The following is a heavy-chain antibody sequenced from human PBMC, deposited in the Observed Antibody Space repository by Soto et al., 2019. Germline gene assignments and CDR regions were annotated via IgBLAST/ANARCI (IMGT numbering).Heavy chain of an antibody. CDR1: GFTFSSYG. CDR2: ISSSGSNI. V-gene: IGHV3-48*03. Sequence: PGGSLRLSCAASGFTFSSYGMNWVRQAPGKGLEWVSYISSSGSNIYYADSVKGRFTISRDNAKNSLYLQVNSLRAEDTAVYYCARDQIYGDAFDIWGQGTMVTVSS. J-gene: IGHJ3*02. CDR3: ARDQIYGDAFDI. D-gene: IGHD3-10*01.